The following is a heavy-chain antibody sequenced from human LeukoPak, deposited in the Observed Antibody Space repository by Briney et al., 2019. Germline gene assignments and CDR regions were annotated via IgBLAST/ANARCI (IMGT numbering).Heavy chain of an antibody. J-gene: IGHJ4*02. V-gene: IGHV3-33*08. Sequence: GGFLRLSCAASGFTFSSYGMHWVRQAPGKGLEWVAVIWYDGSNKYYADSVKGRFTISRDNSKNTLYLQMNSLRAGDTAVYYCARVSSSDNYFDYWGQGTLVTVSS. CDR1: GFTFSSYG. D-gene: IGHD6-6*01. CDR3: ARVSSSDNYFDY. CDR2: IWYDGSNK.